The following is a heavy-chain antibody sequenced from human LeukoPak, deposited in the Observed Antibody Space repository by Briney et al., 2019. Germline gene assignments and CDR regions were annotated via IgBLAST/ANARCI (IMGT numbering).Heavy chain of an antibody. Sequence: GKSLRLSCAASGFTFSSYAMHWVRQAPGKGLEWVAVISYDGSNKYYADSVKGRFTISRDNSKNTLYLQMNSLRAEDTAVYYCARPQTAGTWPDAFDIWGQGTMVTVSS. CDR2: ISYDGSNK. D-gene: IGHD1-14*01. J-gene: IGHJ3*02. CDR1: GFTFSSYA. CDR3: ARPQTAGTWPDAFDI. V-gene: IGHV3-30*04.